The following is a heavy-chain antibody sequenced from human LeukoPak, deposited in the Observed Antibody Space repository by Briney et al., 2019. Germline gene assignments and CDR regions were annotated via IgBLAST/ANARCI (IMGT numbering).Heavy chain of an antibody. D-gene: IGHD6-19*01. CDR1: GFTFNDYW. CDR3: AKVASADAQARLNY. CDR2: ISGSGGGT. V-gene: IGHV3-23*01. Sequence: GGSLRLSCAASGFTFNDYWMSWVRQAPGKGLEWVSAISGSGGGTYYADSVKDRFTISRDYSNNTLYLQMNSLRADDTAVYYCAKVASADAQARLNYWGQGTLVTVSS. J-gene: IGHJ4*02.